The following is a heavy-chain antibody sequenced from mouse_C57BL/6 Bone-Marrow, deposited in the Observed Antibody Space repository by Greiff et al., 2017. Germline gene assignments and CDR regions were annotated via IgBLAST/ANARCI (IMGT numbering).Heavy chain of an antibody. D-gene: IGHD2-4*01. CDR3: ARSDDYDDYTMDY. J-gene: IGHJ4*01. V-gene: IGHV1-64*01. Sequence: QVQLQQPGAELVKPGASVKLSFKASGYTFTNYWMHWVKQRPGQGLEWIGMMHPNGGSPDYNEKFKSEATLSVDKSSRTAYMELSSLTSEDSAVYYCARSDDYDDYTMDYWGQGTSVTVSS. CDR1: GYTFTNYW. CDR2: MHPNGGSP.